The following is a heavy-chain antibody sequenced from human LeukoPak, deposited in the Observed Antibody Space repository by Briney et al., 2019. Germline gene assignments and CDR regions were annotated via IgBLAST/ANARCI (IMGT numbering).Heavy chain of an antibody. Sequence: ASVKVSCKASGGTFSSYAISWVRQAPGQGLEWMGGFDPEDGETIYAQKFQGRVTMTEDTSTDTAYMELSSLRSEDTAVYYCACDSSGYYGVDYWGQGTLVTVSS. J-gene: IGHJ4*02. D-gene: IGHD3-22*01. CDR2: FDPEDGET. CDR3: ACDSSGYYGVDY. V-gene: IGHV1-24*01. CDR1: GGTFSSYA.